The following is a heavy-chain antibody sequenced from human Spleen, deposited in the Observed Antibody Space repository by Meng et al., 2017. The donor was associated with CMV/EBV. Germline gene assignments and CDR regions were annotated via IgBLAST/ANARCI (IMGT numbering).Heavy chain of an antibody. CDR3: ARGVSGSYYDY. CDR1: GGSFSGHF. J-gene: IGHJ4*02. CDR2: INHSGST. V-gene: IGHV4-34*01. D-gene: IGHD1-26*01. Sequence: SETLSLTCAVYGGSFSGHFWNWIRQPPGKGLEWIGEINHSGSTNYNPSLKSRVTISVDTSKNQFSLKLSSVTAADTAVYYCARGVSGSYYDYWGQGTLVTVSS.